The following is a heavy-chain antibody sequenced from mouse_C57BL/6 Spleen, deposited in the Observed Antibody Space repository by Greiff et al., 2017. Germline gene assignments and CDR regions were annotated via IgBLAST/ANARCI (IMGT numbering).Heavy chain of an antibody. CDR2: ISNGGGST. CDR1: GFTFSDYY. D-gene: IGHD1-1*01. V-gene: IGHV5-12*01. Sequence: EVQGVESGGGLVQPGGSLKLSCAASGFTFSDYYMYWVRQTPEKRLEWVAYISNGGGSTYYPDNVKGRFTISIDKAKNTLYLQMSRLKSEDTAMYYCARQDYDWGQGTLVTVSA. CDR3: ARQDYD. J-gene: IGHJ3*01.